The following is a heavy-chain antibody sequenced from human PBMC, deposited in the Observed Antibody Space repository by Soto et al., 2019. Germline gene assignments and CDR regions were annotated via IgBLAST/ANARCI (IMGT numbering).Heavy chain of an antibody. V-gene: IGHV1-69*13. CDR2: IIPIFGTA. Sequence: EASVKVSCKASGGTFSSYAISWVRQAPGQGLEWMGGIIPIFGTANYAQKFQGRVTITADESTSTAYMELSSLRSEDTAVYYCARSSGGGHYDSSGAGGFHFDYWGQGTLVTVSS. J-gene: IGHJ4*02. CDR3: ARSSGGGHYDSSGAGGFHFDY. D-gene: IGHD3-22*01. CDR1: GGTFSSYA.